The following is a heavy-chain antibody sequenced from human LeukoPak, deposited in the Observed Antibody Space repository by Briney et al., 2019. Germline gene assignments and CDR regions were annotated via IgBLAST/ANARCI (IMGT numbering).Heavy chain of an antibody. J-gene: IGHJ5*02. V-gene: IGHV4-59*01. Sequence: PSETLSLTCTVSGRSISSYYWSWIRQPPGKGLEWIGYIYYSGSTNYNPSLKSRVTISVDTSKNQFSLKLSSVTAADTAVYYCARGVRWFGELSDWFDPWGQGTLVTVSS. CDR1: GRSISSYY. CDR3: ARGVRWFGELSDWFDP. D-gene: IGHD3-10*01. CDR2: IYYSGST.